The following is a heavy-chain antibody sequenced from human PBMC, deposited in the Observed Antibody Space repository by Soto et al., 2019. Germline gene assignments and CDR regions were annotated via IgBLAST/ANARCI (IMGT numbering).Heavy chain of an antibody. CDR2: INPNSGGT. CDR1: GYTFTGYY. J-gene: IGHJ5*02. Sequence: ASVKVSCKASGYTFTGYYMHWVRQAPGQGLEWMGWINPNSGGTNYAQKFQGRVTMTRDTSISTAYMELSRLRPDDTAVYYCARGPSIVVVPAAPYNWFDPWGQGTLVTVSS. V-gene: IGHV1-2*02. CDR3: ARGPSIVVVPAAPYNWFDP. D-gene: IGHD2-2*01.